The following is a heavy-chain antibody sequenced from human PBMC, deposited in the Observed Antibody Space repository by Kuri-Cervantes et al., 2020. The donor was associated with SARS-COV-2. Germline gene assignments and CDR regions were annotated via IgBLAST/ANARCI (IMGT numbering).Heavy chain of an antibody. D-gene: IGHD3-22*01. Sequence: GSLRLSCTVSGYSISSGYYWGWIRQPPGKGLEWIGSIYHSGSTYYNPSLKSRVTISVDTSKNQFSLKLSSVTAADTAVYYCARDYYDSSGYNIDYWGQGALVVASS. CDR1: GYSISSGYY. J-gene: IGHJ4*02. V-gene: IGHV4-38-2*02. CDR3: ARDYYDSSGYNIDY. CDR2: IYHSGST.